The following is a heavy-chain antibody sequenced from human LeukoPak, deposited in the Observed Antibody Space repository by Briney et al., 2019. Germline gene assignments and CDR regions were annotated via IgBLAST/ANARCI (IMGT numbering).Heavy chain of an antibody. Sequence: GGSLRLSCAASGFTVSSNYMSWVRQAPGKGLEWVSVIYSGGSTYYADSVKGRFAISRDNSKNTLYLQMNSLRAEDTAVYYCARALGYCTNGVCPGEKVAYHFDYWGQGTLVTVSS. D-gene: IGHD2-8*01. V-gene: IGHV3-53*01. CDR2: IYSGGST. CDR3: ARALGYCTNGVCPGEKVAYHFDY. CDR1: GFTVSSNY. J-gene: IGHJ4*02.